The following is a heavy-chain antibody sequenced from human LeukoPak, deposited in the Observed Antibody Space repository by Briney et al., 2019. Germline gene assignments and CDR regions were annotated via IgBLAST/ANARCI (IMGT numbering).Heavy chain of an antibody. CDR3: ARIRYSGGNPFDY. V-gene: IGHV4-39*01. CDR2: VYYSGST. D-gene: IGHD3-9*01. J-gene: IGHJ4*02. Sequence: SSETLSLTCTVSGGSISSSSYYWVWVRQPPGKGLEWIGSVYYSGSTYYKSSLKSRVTISGDTSKNQFSLKLSSVTAADTAVYYCARIRYSGGNPFDYWGQGTLVTVSS. CDR1: GGSISSSSYY.